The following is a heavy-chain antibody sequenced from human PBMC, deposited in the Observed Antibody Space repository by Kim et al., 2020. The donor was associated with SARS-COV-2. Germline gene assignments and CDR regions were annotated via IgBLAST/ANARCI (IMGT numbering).Heavy chain of an antibody. CDR2: INHSGRT. J-gene: IGHJ4*02. CDR1: GGSFSGYY. V-gene: IGHV4-34*01. CDR3: ARRSSNTTGWGSKYCDI. D-gene: IGHD3-10*01. Sequence: SETLSLTCAVYGGSFSGYYWSWIRQPPGKGLEWIGEINHSGRTNYNPSLKSRVTLSVDTSKNQFSMKLTSVTAADTAVDYCARRSSNTTGWGSKYCDIWGQGTRVTVSS.